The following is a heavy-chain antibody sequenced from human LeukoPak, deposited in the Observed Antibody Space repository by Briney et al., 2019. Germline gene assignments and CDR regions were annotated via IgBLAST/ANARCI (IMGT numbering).Heavy chain of an antibody. D-gene: IGHD7-27*01. CDR2: SYHSGST. V-gene: IGHV4-4*02. CDR3: AKKKSRAGATPGTFDY. CDR1: GGSTSSNNW. Sequence: SGTLCLTCAASGGSTSSNNWWSWVRHPPGKGLEWIGESYHSGSTNYNPSLKSRVTISVDKSKNQFSLKLSSVTAADTAVYYCAKKKSRAGATPGTFDYWGQGTLVTVSS. J-gene: IGHJ4*02.